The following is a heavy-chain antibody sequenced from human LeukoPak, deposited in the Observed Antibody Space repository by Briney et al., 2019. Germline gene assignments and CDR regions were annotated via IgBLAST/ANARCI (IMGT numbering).Heavy chain of an antibody. D-gene: IGHD3-22*01. CDR3: ARLDYYDSSGYIIRGYFDC. Sequence: PSETLSLTCTVSGGSISSSSYYWSWIRQHPGKGLEWIGYIYYSGSTYYNPSLKSRVTISVDTSKNQFSLKLSSVTAADTAVYYCARLDYYDSSGYIIRGYFDCWGQGTLVTVSS. V-gene: IGHV4-31*03. J-gene: IGHJ4*02. CDR2: IYYSGST. CDR1: GGSISSSSYY.